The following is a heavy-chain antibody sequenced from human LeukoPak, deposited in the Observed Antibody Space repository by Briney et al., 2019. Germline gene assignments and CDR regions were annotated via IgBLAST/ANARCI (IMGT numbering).Heavy chain of an antibody. CDR2: IYHSGST. Sequence: SETLSLTCTVSGGSISSYYWSWIRQPPGKGLEWIGYIYHSGSTYYNPSLKSRVTISVDRSKNQFSLKLSSVTAADTAVYYCARSDYYYGSGSSPPTGWFDPWGQGTLVTVSS. CDR3: ARSDYYYGSGSSPPTGWFDP. D-gene: IGHD3-10*01. V-gene: IGHV4-59*12. CDR1: GGSISSYY. J-gene: IGHJ5*02.